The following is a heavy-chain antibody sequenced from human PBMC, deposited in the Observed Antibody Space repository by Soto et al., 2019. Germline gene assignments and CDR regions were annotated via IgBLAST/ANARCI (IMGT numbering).Heavy chain of an antibody. V-gene: IGHV3-23*01. CDR3: AKDLGYYGSGSYRKSRYYYYGMDV. Sequence: TGGSLRLSCAASGFTFSSYAMSWVRQAPGKGLEWVSAISGSGGSTYYADSVKGRFTISRDNSKNTLYLQMNSLRAEDTAVYYCAKDLGYYGSGSYRKSRYYYYGMDVWGQGTTVTVSS. D-gene: IGHD3-10*01. CDR1: GFTFSSYA. CDR2: ISGSGGST. J-gene: IGHJ6*02.